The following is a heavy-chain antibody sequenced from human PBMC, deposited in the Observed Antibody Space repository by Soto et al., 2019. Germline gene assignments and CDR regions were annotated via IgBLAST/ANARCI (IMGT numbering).Heavy chain of an antibody. D-gene: IGHD1-7*01. CDR1: GFTFSDYY. Sequence: LRLSCAASGFTFSDYYMSWIRQAPGKGLEWVSYISSSGSTIYYADSVKGRFTISRDNAKNSLYLQMNSLRAEDTAVYYCARAPRTGTLYYYYGMDVWGQGTRVTVSS. CDR2: ISSSGSTI. V-gene: IGHV3-11*01. CDR3: ARAPRTGTLYYYYGMDV. J-gene: IGHJ6*02.